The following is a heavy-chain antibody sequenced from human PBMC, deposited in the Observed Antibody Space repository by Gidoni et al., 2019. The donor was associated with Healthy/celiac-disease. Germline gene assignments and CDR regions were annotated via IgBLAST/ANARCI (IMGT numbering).Heavy chain of an antibody. CDR2: ISYDGSNK. V-gene: IGHV3-30*04. CDR3: AGAYYDFWSGYYNGEVYYGMDV. J-gene: IGHJ6*02. CDR1: GFTFSSYA. Sequence: QVQLVESGGGVVQPGRSLRLSCSASGFTFSSYAMHWVRQAPGKGLEWVAVISYDGSNKYYADSVKGRFTISRDNSKNTLYLQMNSLRAEDTAVYYCAGAYYDFWSGYYNGEVYYGMDVWGQGTTVTVSS. D-gene: IGHD3-3*01.